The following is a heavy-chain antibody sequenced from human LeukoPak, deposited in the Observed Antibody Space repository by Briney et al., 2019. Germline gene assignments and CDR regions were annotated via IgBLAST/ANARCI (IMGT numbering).Heavy chain of an antibody. Sequence: GGALRLSCAAPGFTFCSYCMSWGRPAPGEGGGGVSAISGSGGSTYYADSVKGRFTISRDNSKNTLYLQMNSLRAEDTAVYYCAKDRRGGAPRDWGQGTLVTVSS. D-gene: IGHD2-21*01. J-gene: IGHJ4*02. CDR2: ISGSGGST. CDR3: AKDRRGGAPRD. V-gene: IGHV3-23*01. CDR1: GFTFCSYC.